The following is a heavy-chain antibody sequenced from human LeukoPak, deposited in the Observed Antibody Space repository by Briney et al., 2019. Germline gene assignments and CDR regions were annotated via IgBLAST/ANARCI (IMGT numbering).Heavy chain of an antibody. CDR3: ARGGYYDSSGYYYPFDY. V-gene: IGHV1-2*02. Sequence: GESLKISCKGSGYSFTSYWIGWVRQMPGKGLEWMGWINPNSGGTNSAQKFQGRVTMTRDTSISTAYMELSRLRSDDTAVYYCARGGYYDSSGYYYPFDYWGQGTLVTVSS. CDR1: GYSFTSYW. CDR2: INPNSGGT. D-gene: IGHD3-22*01. J-gene: IGHJ4*02.